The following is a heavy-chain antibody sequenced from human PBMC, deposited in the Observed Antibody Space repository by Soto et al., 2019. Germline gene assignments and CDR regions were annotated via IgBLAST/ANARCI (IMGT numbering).Heavy chain of an antibody. CDR2: ISGSGGST. J-gene: IGHJ4*02. D-gene: IGHD3-3*01. V-gene: IGHV3-23*01. CDR3: TYYDFWSGSIRGVL. CDR1: GFTFSSYA. Sequence: GGSLRLSCAASGFTFSSYAMSWVRQAPGKGLEWVSAISGSGGSTYYADSVKGRFTNSRDNSKNTLYLQMNSLRAEDTAVYYCTYYDFWSGSIRGVLWGQGTLVTVSS.